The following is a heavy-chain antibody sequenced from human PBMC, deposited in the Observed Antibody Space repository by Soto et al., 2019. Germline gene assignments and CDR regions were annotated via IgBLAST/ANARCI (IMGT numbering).Heavy chain of an antibody. V-gene: IGHV3-48*01. D-gene: IGHD4-17*01. Sequence: EVQLVESGGGLVQPGGSLRLSCAASGFTFSSYSMNWVRQAPGKGLEWVSYISSSSSTISYADSVKGRFTISRDNAKNSLYVQMNSLRAEDTAVYYCASHDYGDYVDYWGQGTLVTVSS. J-gene: IGHJ4*02. CDR2: ISSSSSTI. CDR1: GFTFSSYS. CDR3: ASHDYGDYVDY.